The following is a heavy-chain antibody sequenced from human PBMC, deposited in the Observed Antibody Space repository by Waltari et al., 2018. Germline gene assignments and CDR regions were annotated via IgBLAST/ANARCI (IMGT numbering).Heavy chain of an antibody. D-gene: IGHD3-10*01. V-gene: IGHV6-1*01. CDR3: ARGGFGFNAGRFDS. CDR1: GASVSINRPI. J-gene: IGHJ4*02. Sequence: QVQLQQSGPGLVKPSQTLSLPCAISGASVSINRPISHWIRQSPSRGLEWLGRTYYRSKWYSDSAVSVKSRITINPDTSKNQFSLQLNSVTPEDTAVYYCARGGFGFNAGRFDSWGRGTLVTVTS. CDR2: TYYRSKWYS.